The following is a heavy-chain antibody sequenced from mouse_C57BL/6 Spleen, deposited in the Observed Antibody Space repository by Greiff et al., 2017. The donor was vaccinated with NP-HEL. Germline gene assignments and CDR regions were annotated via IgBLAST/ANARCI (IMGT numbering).Heavy chain of an antibody. CDR3: ARGYYGSSCFDY. Sequence: VQLKESGPGLVKPSQSLSLTCSVTGYSITSGYYWNWIRQFPGNKLEWMGYISYDGSNNYNPSLKNRISITRDTSKNQFFLKLNSVTTEDTATYYCARGYYGSSCFDYWGQGTTLTVSS. D-gene: IGHD1-1*01. J-gene: IGHJ2*01. V-gene: IGHV3-6*01. CDR1: GYSITSGYY. CDR2: ISYDGSN.